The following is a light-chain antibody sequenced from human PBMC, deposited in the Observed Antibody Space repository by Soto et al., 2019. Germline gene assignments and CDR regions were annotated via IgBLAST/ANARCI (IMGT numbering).Light chain of an antibody. J-gene: IGKJ1*01. V-gene: IGKV3-20*01. CDR1: QTVGGRY. CDR2: GAS. CDR3: LQYVSSPWT. Sequence: EIVLTQSAATLSLSLGERATLSCRASQTVGGRYLAWFQQKHGQTPRLLIYGASTRAAGVPDRFSGSGSGTDFSLTINRLEPEDFAVYYCLQYVSSPWTFGQGTKVEV.